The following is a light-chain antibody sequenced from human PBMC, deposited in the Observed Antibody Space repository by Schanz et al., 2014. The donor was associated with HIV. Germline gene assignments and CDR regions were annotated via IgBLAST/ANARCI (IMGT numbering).Light chain of an antibody. CDR3: SSYEGIHNWV. CDR1: SSDVGGYNY. CDR2: DVS. Sequence: QSALTQPPSASGSPGQSVTISCTGTSSDVGGYNYLSWYQQHPGKAPKVMIYDVSKRPSGVPDRFSGSKSGNTASLTVSGLQAEDEADYYCSSYEGIHNWVFGGGTKLTVL. V-gene: IGLV2-8*01. J-gene: IGLJ2*01.